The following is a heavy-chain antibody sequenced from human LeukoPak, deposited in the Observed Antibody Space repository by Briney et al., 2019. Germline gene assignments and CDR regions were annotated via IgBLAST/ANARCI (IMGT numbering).Heavy chain of an antibody. D-gene: IGHD6-13*01. CDR3: ARHSSSWYSNWFDP. CDR1: GGSISSYY. J-gene: IGHJ5*02. Sequence: KPSETLSLTCTVSGGSISSYYWSWIRQPPGKGLEWIGYIYYSGSTNYNPSLKSRVTISVDTSKNQFSLKLSSVTAADTAVYYCARHSSSWYSNWFDPWGQGTLVTVSS. V-gene: IGHV4-59*08. CDR2: IYYSGST.